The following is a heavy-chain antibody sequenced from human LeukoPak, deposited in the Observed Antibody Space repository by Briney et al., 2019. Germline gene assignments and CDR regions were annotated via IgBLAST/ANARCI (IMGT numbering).Heavy chain of an antibody. CDR3: ARVGYSGAFDI. V-gene: IGHV4-59*08. J-gene: IGHJ3*02. CDR2: IYYRGTT. D-gene: IGHD3-22*01. Sequence: PSETLSLTCTVSGGSISGYYWSWIRQSPGKGLEWIGYIYYRGTTKYNPSLKSRVTILVDTSKNQFSLKLSSVTAADTAVYYCARVGYSGAFDIWGQGTMVTVSS. CDR1: GGSISGYY.